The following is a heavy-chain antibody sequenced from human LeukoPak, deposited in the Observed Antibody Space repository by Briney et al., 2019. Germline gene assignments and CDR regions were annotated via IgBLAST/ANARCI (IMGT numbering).Heavy chain of an antibody. V-gene: IGHV3-11*01. CDR2: ISRGGSTI. D-gene: IGHD6-13*01. J-gene: IGHJ4*02. CDR1: GFTFSDYY. Sequence: PGGSLRPSCAASGFTFSDYYMSWIRQAPGKGLEWVSYISRGGSTIYYADSVKGRFTISRDNAKNSLYLQMNSLRAEDTAVYYCARDHIAVTGGVWDYWGQGTLVTVSS. CDR3: ARDHIAVTGGVWDY.